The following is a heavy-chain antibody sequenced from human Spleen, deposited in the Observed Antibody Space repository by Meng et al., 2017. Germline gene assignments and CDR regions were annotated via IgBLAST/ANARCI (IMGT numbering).Heavy chain of an antibody. Sequence: GEFLKISCAASGFTFSSYWMSWVRQAPGKGLEWVANIKQDGSEKYYVDSVKGRFTISRDNAKNSLYLQMNSLRAEDTAVYYCARDLMLGGVIIMGSFDIWGQGTMVTVSS. J-gene: IGHJ3*02. CDR3: ARDLMLGGVIIMGSFDI. V-gene: IGHV3-7*01. CDR2: IKQDGSEK. CDR1: GFTFSSYW. D-gene: IGHD3-16*02.